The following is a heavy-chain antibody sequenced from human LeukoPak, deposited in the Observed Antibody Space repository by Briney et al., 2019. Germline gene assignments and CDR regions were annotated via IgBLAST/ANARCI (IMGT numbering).Heavy chain of an antibody. CDR1: GGSFSGYY. CDR3: ARGIAAAGAYYYYYYGMDV. D-gene: IGHD6-13*01. J-gene: IGHJ6*02. Sequence: SETLSLTCAVYGGSFSGYYWSWIRQPPGKGLEWIGEINHSGSTNYNPSLKSRVTISVDTSKHQFSLKLSSVTAADTAVYYCARGIAAAGAYYYYYYGMDVWGQGTTVTVSS. V-gene: IGHV4-34*01. CDR2: INHSGST.